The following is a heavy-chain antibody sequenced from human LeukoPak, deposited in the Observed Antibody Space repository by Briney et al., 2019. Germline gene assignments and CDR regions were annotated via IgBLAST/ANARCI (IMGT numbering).Heavy chain of an antibody. D-gene: IGHD3-3*01. V-gene: IGHV4-59*01. CDR1: GGSISSYY. CDR2: IYYSGST. CDR3: ARLSPSQGGSITIFGVAKGFFDY. J-gene: IGHJ4*02. Sequence: PSETLSLTCTVSGGSISSYYWSWIRQPPGKGLEWIGYIYYSGSTNYNPSLKGRVTISVDTSKNQFSLKLSSVTAADTAVYYCARLSPSQGGSITIFGVAKGFFDYWGQGTLVTVSS.